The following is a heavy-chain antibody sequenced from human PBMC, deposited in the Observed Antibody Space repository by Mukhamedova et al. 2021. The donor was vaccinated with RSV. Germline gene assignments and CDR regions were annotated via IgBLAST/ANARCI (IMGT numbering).Heavy chain of an antibody. V-gene: IGHV3-48*03. CDR2: ISSSGSTI. Sequence: YISSSGSTIYYADSVKGRFTISRDNAKNSLYLQMNSLRAEDTAVYYCARDQTQGFPSYSSGWYFDYWGQGTLVTVSS. J-gene: IGHJ4*02. CDR3: ARDQTQGFPSYSSGWYFDY. D-gene: IGHD6-19*01.